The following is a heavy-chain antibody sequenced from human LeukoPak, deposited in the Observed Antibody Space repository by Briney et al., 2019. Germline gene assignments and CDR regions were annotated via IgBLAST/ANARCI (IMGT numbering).Heavy chain of an antibody. V-gene: IGHV3-30*19. CDR3: ARDDLGYCSSTSCHGYSSGWPLFDY. D-gene: IGHD2-2*01. CDR1: GFTFSSYG. CDR2: ISYDGSNK. Sequence: PGGSLRLSCAASGFTFSSYGMHWVRQAPGKGLEWVAVISYDGSNKYYADSVKGRFTISRDNSKNTLYLQMNSLRAEDTAVYYCARDDLGYCSSTSCHGYSSGWPLFDYWGQGTLVTVSS. J-gene: IGHJ4*02.